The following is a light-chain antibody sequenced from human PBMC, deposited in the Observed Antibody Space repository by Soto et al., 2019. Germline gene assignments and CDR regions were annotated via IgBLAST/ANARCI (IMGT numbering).Light chain of an antibody. J-gene: IGKJ4*01. CDR2: GAS. V-gene: IGKV3-20*01. CDR3: QQYGSSLFT. Sequence: EIVLTQSPGTLSLSPGESATLSCRASQSVSSSYLAWYQQKPGQAPRLLIYGASSRATGIPDRFSGSGSGTDFTLTISRLEPDDFAVYYCQQYGSSLFTFGGGTKVEIK. CDR1: QSVSSSY.